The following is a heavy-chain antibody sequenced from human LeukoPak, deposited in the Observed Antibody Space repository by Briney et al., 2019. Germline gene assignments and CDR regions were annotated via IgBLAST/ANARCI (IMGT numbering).Heavy chain of an antibody. CDR1: GYTFTSYD. D-gene: IGHD5-24*01. J-gene: IGHJ4*02. CDR3: ARDVSQRSLWLQGWFDY. Sequence: ASVKVSCKASGYTFTSYDINWVRQATGQGLEWMGWMNPNSGNTGYAQKFQGRVTMTRNTSISTAYMELSSLRSEDTAVYYCARDVSQRSLWLQGWFDYWGQGTLVTVSS. CDR2: MNPNSGNT. V-gene: IGHV1-8*01.